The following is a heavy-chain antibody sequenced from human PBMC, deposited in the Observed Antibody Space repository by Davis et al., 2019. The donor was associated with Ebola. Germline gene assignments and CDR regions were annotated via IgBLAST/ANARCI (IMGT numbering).Heavy chain of an antibody. J-gene: IGHJ4*02. D-gene: IGHD2-15*01. Sequence: ASVKVSCKASGYTFTNHYMHWVRQAPGQGLEWMGVINPSGGITTYAQRFQGRLTVTRDTSTSTAYMELGSLRSDDTAVYYCARDLLRDIVVVVAATTPGYWGQGTLVTVSS. CDR3: ARDLLRDIVVVVAATTPGY. CDR2: INPSGGIT. CDR1: GYTFTNHY. V-gene: IGHV1-46*01.